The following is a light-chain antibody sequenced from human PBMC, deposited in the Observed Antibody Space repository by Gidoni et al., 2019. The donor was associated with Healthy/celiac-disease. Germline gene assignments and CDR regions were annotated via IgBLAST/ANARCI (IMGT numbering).Light chain of an antibody. Sequence: EIVLTQSPATLSLSPGERATLPCRASQSVSSYLAWYQQKPGQAPRLLIYDASNRATGIPARFSGSGSGTDFTLTISSLEPEDFAVYYCQQRSNWPMCSFGQGTKLEIK. CDR2: DAS. J-gene: IGKJ2*04. V-gene: IGKV3-11*01. CDR1: QSVSSY. CDR3: QQRSNWPMCS.